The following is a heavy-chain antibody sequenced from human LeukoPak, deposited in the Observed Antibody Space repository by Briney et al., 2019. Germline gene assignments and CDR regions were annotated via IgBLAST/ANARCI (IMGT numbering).Heavy chain of an antibody. J-gene: IGHJ4*02. V-gene: IGHV3-23*01. Sequence: WGSLTLSCAASGFTFSTYGMNWVRQAPGKGLEWVSVISGSGGSTYYADPVKGRFTISRDNSKNTLYLQMNSLRAEDTAVYYCVKDSQTYIHYFHFWGQGTLVTVSS. D-gene: IGHD1-14*01. CDR1: GFTFSTYG. CDR2: ISGSGGST. CDR3: VKDSQTYIHYFHF.